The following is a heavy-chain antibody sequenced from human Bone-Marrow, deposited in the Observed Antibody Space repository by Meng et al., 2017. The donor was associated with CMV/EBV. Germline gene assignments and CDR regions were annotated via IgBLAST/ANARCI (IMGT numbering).Heavy chain of an antibody. J-gene: IGHJ4*02. V-gene: IGHV4-34*01. CDR2: INDSGST. CDR3: ARPGRPYDYIWGTYRLENYFDY. D-gene: IGHD3-16*02. Sequence: GSLRLSCAVYGGSFSGYYWSWICQSPGKGLEWIGEINDSGSTNYNPSLKSRVTISVDTSKNQFSLKLNSVTAADTAVYYCARPGRPYDYIWGTYRLENYFDYWGQGTLVTVSS. CDR1: GGSFSGYY.